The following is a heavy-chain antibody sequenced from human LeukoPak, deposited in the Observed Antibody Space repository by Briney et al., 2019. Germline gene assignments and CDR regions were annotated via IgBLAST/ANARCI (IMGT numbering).Heavy chain of an antibody. D-gene: IGHD6-13*01. CDR1: GGTFSSYA. Sequence: ALVKVSCKASGGTFSSYAISWVRQAPGQGLEWMGGIIPIFGTANYAQKFQGRVTITADKSTSTAYMELSSLRSEDTAVYYCARGAAAGEVDYWGQGTLVTVSS. CDR3: ARGAAAGEVDY. CDR2: IIPIFGTA. V-gene: IGHV1-69*06. J-gene: IGHJ4*02.